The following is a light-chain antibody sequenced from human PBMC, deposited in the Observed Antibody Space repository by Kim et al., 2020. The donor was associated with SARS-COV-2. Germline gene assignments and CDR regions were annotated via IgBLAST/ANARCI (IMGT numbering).Light chain of an antibody. CDR1: QSITTY. CDR2: AAS. V-gene: IGKV1-39*01. Sequence: DIQMTQSPSSLSASVGDRVTITCRASQSITTYLNWYQQKPGKAPNLLIYAASTLQPGVPSRFSGGGSGTDFTLTISSLQPEDFATYYCQQSNNFPYTFGQGTKLEI. J-gene: IGKJ2*01. CDR3: QQSNNFPYT.